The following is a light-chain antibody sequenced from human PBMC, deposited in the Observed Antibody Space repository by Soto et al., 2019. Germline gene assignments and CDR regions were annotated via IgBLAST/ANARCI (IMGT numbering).Light chain of an antibody. J-gene: IGKJ2*01. Sequence: EVLMTQSPATLSVSPGERATLSCRASQSVSSNLAWYQQKPGQAPRLLIYGASTRAPGIPDRFSGSGSGTEFTLTSSSLYAEDLAVFFCQQYDTLPPAFGQGTKVEIK. CDR1: QSVSSN. CDR2: GAS. CDR3: QQYDTLPPA. V-gene: IGKV3-15*01.